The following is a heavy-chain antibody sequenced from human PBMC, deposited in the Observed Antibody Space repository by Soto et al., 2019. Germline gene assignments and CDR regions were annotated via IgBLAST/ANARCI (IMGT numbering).Heavy chain of an antibody. CDR3: ASRPPYSYGSGSYGFDP. CDR2: IYHSGST. D-gene: IGHD3-10*01. CDR1: GGSISSGGYS. J-gene: IGHJ5*02. Sequence: QLQLQESGSGLVKPSQTLSLTCAVSGGSISSGGYSWSWIRQPPGKGLECIGYIYHSGSTYYNPSLTVRITISVARSKNQLSLKLSSVTAADTAVYYFASRPPYSYGSGSYGFDPWGQGTLVTVSS. V-gene: IGHV4-30-2*01.